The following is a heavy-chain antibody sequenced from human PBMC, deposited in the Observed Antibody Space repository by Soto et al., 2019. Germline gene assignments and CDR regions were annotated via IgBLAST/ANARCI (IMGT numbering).Heavy chain of an antibody. CDR3: ARAVVNYDIFTGYSYTFDY. J-gene: IGHJ4*02. Sequence: GGSLRLSCAASGFPFSTYWMSWVRQAPGKGLEWVANIKQDGSEKYYVDSVEGRFTISRDNAKNSLYLQMNSLRADDTAVYYCARAVVNYDIFTGYSYTFDYSGQGTLVTVSS. V-gene: IGHV3-7*01. CDR2: IKQDGSEK. D-gene: IGHD3-9*01. CDR1: GFPFSTYW.